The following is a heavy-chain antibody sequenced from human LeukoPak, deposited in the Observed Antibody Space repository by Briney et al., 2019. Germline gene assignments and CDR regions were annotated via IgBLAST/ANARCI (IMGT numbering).Heavy chain of an antibody. Sequence: ETLSLTCAVYGGSFSGYYWSWIRQPPGKGLEWVSAISGSGGSTYYADSVKGRFTISRDNSKNTLYLQMNSLRAEDTAVYYCAKEVLSGYDLGYFDYWGQGTLVTVSS. D-gene: IGHD5-12*01. J-gene: IGHJ4*02. V-gene: IGHV3-23*01. CDR2: ISGSGGST. CDR1: GGSFSGYY. CDR3: AKEVLSGYDLGYFDY.